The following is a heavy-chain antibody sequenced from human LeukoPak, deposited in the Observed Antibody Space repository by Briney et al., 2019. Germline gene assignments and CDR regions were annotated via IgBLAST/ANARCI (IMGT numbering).Heavy chain of an antibody. CDR2: ISSSSYI. CDR1: GFTVSSNY. D-gene: IGHD2-2*02. V-gene: IGHV3-69-1*01. Sequence: GGSLRLSCAASGFTVSSNYMSWVRQAPGKGLEWVSSISSSSYIYYADSVKGRFTISRDNAKNSLYLQMNSLRAEDTAVYYCARDGVPAAIHAFDIWGQGTMVTVSS. CDR3: ARDGVPAAIHAFDI. J-gene: IGHJ3*02.